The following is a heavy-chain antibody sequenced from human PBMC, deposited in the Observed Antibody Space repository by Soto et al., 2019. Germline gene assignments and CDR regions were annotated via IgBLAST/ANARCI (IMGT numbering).Heavy chain of an antibody. CDR3: AIEEVTNWNDDVCGY. CDR1: GYTFTSYY. J-gene: IGHJ4*02. CDR2: INPSGGST. Sequence: GASVKVSCKASGYTFTSYYMHWVRQAPGQGLEWMGIINPSGGSTSYAQKFQGRVTMTRDTSTSTVYMELSSLRSEDTAVYYCAIEEVTNWNDDVCGYRGQGTLVIGSS. D-gene: IGHD1-1*01. V-gene: IGHV1-46*03.